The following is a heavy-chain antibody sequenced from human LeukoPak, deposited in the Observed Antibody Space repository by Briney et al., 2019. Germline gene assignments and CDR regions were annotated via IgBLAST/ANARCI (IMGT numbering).Heavy chain of an antibody. CDR2: ISSSSSTI. Sequence: GGSLRLSCAASGFTFSSYNMNWVRQAPGKGLEWVSYISSSSSTIYYADSVKGRFTISRDNAKNSLYLQMNSLRAGDTAVYYCARAPTYRGYMGVWGKGTTVTVSS. V-gene: IGHV3-48*01. D-gene: IGHD4-11*01. CDR1: GFTFSSYN. CDR3: ARAPTYRGYMGV. J-gene: IGHJ6*03.